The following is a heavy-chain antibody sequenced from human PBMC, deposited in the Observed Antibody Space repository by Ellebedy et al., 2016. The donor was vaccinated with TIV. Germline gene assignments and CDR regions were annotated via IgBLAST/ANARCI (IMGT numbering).Heavy chain of an antibody. CDR1: GYMFTNYG. CDR2: VSTYTTYT. Sequence: AASVKVSCKTSGYMFTNYGITWVRQAPGQGLEWMGWVSTYTTYTNYAQKFQGRATMRRDTSTSTAYMELRSLRSDDTALYYCARINGWNTGASNYFDYWGQGSLVTVSS. J-gene: IGHJ4*02. CDR3: ARINGWNTGASNYFDY. V-gene: IGHV1-18*04. D-gene: IGHD1/OR15-1a*01.